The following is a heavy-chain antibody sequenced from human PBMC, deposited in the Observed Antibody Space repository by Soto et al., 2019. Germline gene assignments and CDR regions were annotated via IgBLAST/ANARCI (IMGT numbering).Heavy chain of an antibody. CDR1: GGSISSSNYY. J-gene: IGHJ4*02. CDR2: IYYSGST. Sequence: QLQLQESGPGLVKPSETLSLTCTVSGGSISSSNYYWGWIRQPPGKGLEWIGSIYYSGSTYYNPSLKSRVTISVDTWENQFSLKLSSVTAADTAVYYCFVLWFGDLLYQRDYWGQGTLVTVSS. D-gene: IGHD3-10*01. V-gene: IGHV4-39*01. CDR3: FVLWFGDLLYQRDY.